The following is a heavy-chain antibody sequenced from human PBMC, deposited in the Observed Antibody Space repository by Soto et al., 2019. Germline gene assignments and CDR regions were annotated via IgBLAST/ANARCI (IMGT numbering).Heavy chain of an antibody. V-gene: IGHV1-8*01. D-gene: IGHD1-26*01. CDR3: ALALGPTTGLDY. CDR1: GYTFTSYD. CDR2: MNPNSGNT. J-gene: IGHJ4*02. Sequence: ASVKVSCKASGYTFTSYDINWVRQATGQGLEWMGWMNPNSGNTGYAQKFQGRVTMTRNTSISTAYMELSSLRSEDTAVYYCALALGPTTGLDYWGQGTLVTVSS.